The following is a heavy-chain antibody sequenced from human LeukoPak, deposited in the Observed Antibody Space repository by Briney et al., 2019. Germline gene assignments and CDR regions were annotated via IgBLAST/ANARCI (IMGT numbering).Heavy chain of an antibody. D-gene: IGHD3-16*02. CDR1: GFTFSSYA. V-gene: IGHV3-30-3*01. J-gene: IGHJ4*02. CDR2: ISYDGSNK. CDR3: ARRNTFGGVIVDDY. Sequence: GRSLRLSCAASGFTFSSYAMHWVRQAPGKGLEWVAVISYDGSNKYYADSVKGRFTISRDNSKNTLYLHMNSLRAEDTAVYYCARRNTFGGVIVDDYWGQGTLVTVSS.